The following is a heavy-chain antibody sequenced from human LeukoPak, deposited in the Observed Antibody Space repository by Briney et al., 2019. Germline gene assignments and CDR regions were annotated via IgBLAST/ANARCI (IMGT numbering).Heavy chain of an antibody. D-gene: IGHD5-12*01. V-gene: IGHV4-39*01. J-gene: IGHJ5*02. CDR1: GGSISSYY. Sequence: SETLSLTCTVSGGSISSYYWGWIRQPPGKGLEWIGSIYYSGSTYYNPSLKSRVTISVDTSKNQFSLKLSSVTAADTAVYYCASSDPHGYEKGFDPWGQGTLVTVSS. CDR2: IYYSGST. CDR3: ASSDPHGYEKGFDP.